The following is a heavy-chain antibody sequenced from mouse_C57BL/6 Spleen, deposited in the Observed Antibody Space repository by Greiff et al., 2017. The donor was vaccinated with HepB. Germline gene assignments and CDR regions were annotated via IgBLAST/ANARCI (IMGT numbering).Heavy chain of an antibody. CDR3: ARGYSNPGYFDV. J-gene: IGHJ1*03. CDR2: IYPRSGNT. CDR1: GYTFTSYG. V-gene: IGHV1-81*01. Sequence: QVQLQQSGAELARPGASVKLSCKASGYTFTSYGISWVKQRTGQGLEWIGEIYPRSGNTYYNEKFKGKATLTADKSSSTAYMELRSLTSEDSAVYFCARGYSNPGYFDVWGTGTTVTVSS. D-gene: IGHD2-5*01.